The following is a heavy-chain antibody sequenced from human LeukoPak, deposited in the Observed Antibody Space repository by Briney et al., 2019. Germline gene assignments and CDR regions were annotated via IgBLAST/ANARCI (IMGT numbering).Heavy chain of an antibody. D-gene: IGHD2-2*01. CDR3: ARRLTQYDCFDP. CDR2: TYYRSTWYN. V-gene: IGHV6-1*01. CDR1: GDSVSSNSVT. J-gene: IGHJ5*02. Sequence: SQTLSLTCAISGDSVSSNSVTWNWIRQSPSRGLEWLGRTYYRSTWYNGYAVSVRGRITVNPDTSKNQFSLHLNSVTPEDTAVYYCARRLTQYDCFDPWGQGILVTVSS.